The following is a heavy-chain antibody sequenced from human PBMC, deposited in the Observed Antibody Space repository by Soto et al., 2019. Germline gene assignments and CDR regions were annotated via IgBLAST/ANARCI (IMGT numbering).Heavy chain of an antibody. D-gene: IGHD3-10*01. Sequence: ASVKVSCKASGYTFTSYAMHWVRQAPGQRLEWMGWINAGNGNTKYSQKFQGRVTITRDTSASTAYMELSSLRSEDTAVYYCARWGRGSPPYFDYWGQGTLVTVSS. J-gene: IGHJ4*02. V-gene: IGHV1-3*01. CDR3: ARWGRGSPPYFDY. CDR2: INAGNGNT. CDR1: GYTFTSYA.